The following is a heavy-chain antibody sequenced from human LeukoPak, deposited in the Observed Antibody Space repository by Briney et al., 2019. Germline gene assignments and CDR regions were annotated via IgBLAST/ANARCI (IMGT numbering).Heavy chain of an antibody. V-gene: IGHV4-61*01. D-gene: IGHD2-15*01. Sequence: PSETLSLTCTVSGGSVSGGSYYWSCIRQPPGKGLEWIGYIYYSGSTNYNPSLKSRVTISVDTSKNQFSLKLSSVTAADTAVYYCARVGLYCSGGSCYSGWFDPWGQGTLVTVSS. CDR2: IYYSGST. CDR1: GGSVSGGSYY. J-gene: IGHJ5*02. CDR3: ARVGLYCSGGSCYSGWFDP.